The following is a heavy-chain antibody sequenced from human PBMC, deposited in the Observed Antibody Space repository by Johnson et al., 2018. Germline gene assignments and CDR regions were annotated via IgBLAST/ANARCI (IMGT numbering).Heavy chain of an antibody. J-gene: IGHJ3*02. CDR1: GFTFSSYG. Sequence: QVQLVESGGGVVQPGRSLRLSCAASGFTFSSYGMHWVRQAPGKGLEWVAVISYDGSNKYYADSVKGRFTISRDNSKNTLYLQMNSLRAEDTAVYYCAKDRMVQGGDAFDIWGQGTMVTVSS. D-gene: IGHD3-10*01. CDR2: ISYDGSNK. V-gene: IGHV3-30*18. CDR3: AKDRMVQGGDAFDI.